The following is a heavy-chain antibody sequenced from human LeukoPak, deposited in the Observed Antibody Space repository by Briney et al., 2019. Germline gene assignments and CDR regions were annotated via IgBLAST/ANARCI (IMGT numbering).Heavy chain of an antibody. CDR1: GGSFSGYY. J-gene: IGHJ4*02. Sequence: SETLSLTCAVYGGSFSGYYWSWIRQPPGKGLEWIGEINHSGSTNYNPSLKSRVTISVDTSKNQFSLKLSSVTAADTAVYYCARPRPQYSSSRFFDYWGQGTLITVSS. CDR3: ARPRPQYSSSRFFDY. CDR2: INHSGST. V-gene: IGHV4-34*01. D-gene: IGHD6-13*01.